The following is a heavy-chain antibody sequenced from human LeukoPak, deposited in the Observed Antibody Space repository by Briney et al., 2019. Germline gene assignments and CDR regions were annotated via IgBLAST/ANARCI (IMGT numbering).Heavy chain of an antibody. CDR1: GYTFTGYY. J-gene: IGHJ6*02. D-gene: IGHD3-10*01. CDR3: ARAGVEGGYYYYCMDV. V-gene: IGHV1-2*02. Sequence: ASVKVSCKASGYTFTGYYMHWVRQAPGQGLEWMGWINPNSGGTNYAQKFQGRVTMTRDTSISTAYMELSRLRSDDTAVYYCARAGVEGGYYYYCMDVWGQGTTVTVSS. CDR2: INPNSGGT.